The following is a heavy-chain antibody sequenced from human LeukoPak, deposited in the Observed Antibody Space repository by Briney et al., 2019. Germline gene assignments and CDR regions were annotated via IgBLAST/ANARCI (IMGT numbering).Heavy chain of an antibody. V-gene: IGHV4-59*08. CDR3: ARLGQNYGDSEYYFDY. J-gene: IGHJ4*02. CDR2: IYYSGST. CDR1: GGSISSHY. D-gene: IGHD4-17*01. Sequence: SETLSLTCTVSGGSISSHYWSWIRQPPGKGLEWIGYIYYSGSTNYNPSLKSRVTISVDTSKNQFSLKLSSVTAADTAVYYCARLGQNYGDSEYYFDYWGQGTLVTVSS.